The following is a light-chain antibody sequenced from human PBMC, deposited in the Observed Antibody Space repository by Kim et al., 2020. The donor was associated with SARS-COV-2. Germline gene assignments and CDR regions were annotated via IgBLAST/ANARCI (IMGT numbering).Light chain of an antibody. CDR1: SGDVGGYNY. Sequence: PRKSVTISCTGTSGDVGGYNYVSWYQQHPGKAPKLMIYDVTKRPSGVPDRFSGSKSGNTASLTISGLQAEDEADYYCCSYAGSYTLFGGGTKVTVL. CDR2: DVT. J-gene: IGLJ2*01. V-gene: IGLV2-11*01. CDR3: CSYAGSYTL.